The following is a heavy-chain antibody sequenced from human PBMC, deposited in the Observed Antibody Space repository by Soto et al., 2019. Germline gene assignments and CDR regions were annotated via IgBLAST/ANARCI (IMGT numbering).Heavy chain of an antibody. Sequence: QVQLVQSGAEVKKPGASVKVSCKASGYTFTSYYMHWVRQAPGPGLEWMGIINPSGGSTSYAQKFQSRLTLTRDTSTSTAYMGLSSLRSEDTAVYYCARDGRGYCSSSSCLSSPFDYWGQGTLVTVSS. J-gene: IGHJ4*02. D-gene: IGHD2-2*01. CDR3: ARDGRGYCSSSSCLSSPFDY. CDR2: INPSGGST. V-gene: IGHV1-46*01. CDR1: GYTFTSYY.